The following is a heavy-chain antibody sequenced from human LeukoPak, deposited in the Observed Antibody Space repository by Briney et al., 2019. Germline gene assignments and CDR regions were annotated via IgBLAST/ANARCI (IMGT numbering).Heavy chain of an antibody. Sequence: ASVKVSCKASGGTFSSYAISWVRQAPGQGLEWMGWINPDTGGTNYAQNFQGSITMTRDTSISTAYMELNRLRSDDTAVYYCARGPRYYYDRSGYHFWGQGTLVTVSS. CDR3: ARGPRYYYDRSGYHF. J-gene: IGHJ4*02. CDR1: GGTFSSYA. D-gene: IGHD3-22*01. V-gene: IGHV1-2*02. CDR2: INPDTGGT.